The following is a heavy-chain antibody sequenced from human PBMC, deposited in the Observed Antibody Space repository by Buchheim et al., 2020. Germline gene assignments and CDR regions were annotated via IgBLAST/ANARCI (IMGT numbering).Heavy chain of an antibody. Sequence: EVQLVESGGGLVKPGGSLRLSCEASGFTLSYYWMHWVRQVPGKGLVWVSRINTDGTYRTYADSVKGRFTISRDNAKNTLFLERNSLRAEDTAVYSCVRGSSAWTGADYWGQGTL. CDR3: VRGSSAWTGADY. V-gene: IGHV3-74*01. J-gene: IGHJ4*02. CDR1: GFTLSYYW. CDR2: INTDGTYR. D-gene: IGHD6-19*01.